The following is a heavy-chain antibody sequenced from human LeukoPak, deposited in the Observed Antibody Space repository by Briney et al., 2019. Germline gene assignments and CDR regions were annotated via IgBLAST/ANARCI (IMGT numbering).Heavy chain of an antibody. V-gene: IGHV3-30*02. CDR1: GFTFSSYG. D-gene: IGHD6-13*01. CDR3: AKDLGYSSSWPDAFDI. CDR2: IRYDGSNK. J-gene: IGHJ3*02. Sequence: PGGSLRLSCAASGFTFSSYGMHWVRQAPGKGLEWVAFIRYDGSNKYYADSVKGRFTISRDNSKNTLYLQMNSLRAEDTAVYYCAKDLGYSSSWPDAFDIWGQGTMVTVSS.